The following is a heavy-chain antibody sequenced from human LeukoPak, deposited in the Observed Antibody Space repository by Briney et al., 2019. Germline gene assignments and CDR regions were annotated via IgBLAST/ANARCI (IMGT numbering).Heavy chain of an antibody. CDR3: ARSNNDGDYLGVGFDY. J-gene: IGHJ4*02. D-gene: IGHD4-17*01. CDR1: GYTFNNYA. V-gene: IGHV7-4-1*02. Sequence: GASVKVSCKASGYTFNNYAMNWVRQAPGQGLEWMGWINTNTGNPTYAQGFTGRFVFSLDTSARTAYLQISSLKAEDTAVYYCARSNNDGDYLGVGFDYWGQETLVTVSS. CDR2: INTNTGNP.